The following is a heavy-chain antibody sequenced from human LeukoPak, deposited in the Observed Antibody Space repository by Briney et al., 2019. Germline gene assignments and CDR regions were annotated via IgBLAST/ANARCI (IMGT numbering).Heavy chain of an antibody. V-gene: IGHV4-34*01. CDR3: ARSSGYCSSTGCFDY. Sequence: PSETLSLTCAVYGGSFSGYYWSWIRQPPGKGLEWSGEINHSGSTNYNPSLKSRVTISVDTSKTQFSLKLSSVTAADTAVYYCARSSGYCSSTGCFDYWGQGTLVTVSS. CDR1: GGSFSGYY. J-gene: IGHJ4*02. CDR2: INHSGST. D-gene: IGHD2-2*01.